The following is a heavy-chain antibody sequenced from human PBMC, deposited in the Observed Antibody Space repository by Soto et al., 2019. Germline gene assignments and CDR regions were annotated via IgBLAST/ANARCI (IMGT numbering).Heavy chain of an antibody. CDR2: LSFDGSNK. Sequence: PGGSRLSCAASGFTFSSYGMHWVRQAPGKGLEWVAVLSFDGSNKYYAVSVMGRFTISRDNSKNTLYLQMNSLRAEDTAVYYCAKDLWDSSGWYGLRVPSLGFVDYWGQGTLVTVSS. J-gene: IGHJ4*02. D-gene: IGHD6-19*01. CDR1: GFTFSSYG. V-gene: IGHV3-30*18. CDR3: AKDLWDSSGWYGLRVPSLGFVDY.